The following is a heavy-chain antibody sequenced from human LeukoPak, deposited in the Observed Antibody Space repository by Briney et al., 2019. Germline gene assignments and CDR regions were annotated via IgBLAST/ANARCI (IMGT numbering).Heavy chain of an antibody. V-gene: IGHV3-21*01. CDR3: ARDSPPIIAVAGRLFYYYYYMDV. J-gene: IGHJ6*03. D-gene: IGHD6-19*01. Sequence: PGGSLRLSCAASGFTFSSYSMNWVRQAPGKGLEWVSSISSSSSYIYYADSVKGRFTISRDNAKNSLYLQMNSLRAEDTAVYYCARDSPPIIAVAGRLFYYYYYMDVWGKGTTVTVSS. CDR2: ISSSSSYI. CDR1: GFTFSSYS.